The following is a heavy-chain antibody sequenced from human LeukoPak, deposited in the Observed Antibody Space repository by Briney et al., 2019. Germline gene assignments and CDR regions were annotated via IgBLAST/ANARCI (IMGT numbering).Heavy chain of an antibody. V-gene: IGHV4-34*01. CDR3: ASWADSSSY. CDR1: GGSISSYY. J-gene: IGHJ4*02. CDR2: INHSGST. Sequence: SETLSLTCTVSGGSISSYYWSWVRQPPGKGLEWIGEINHSGSTNYNPSLKSRVTISVDTSKNQFSLKLSSVTAADTAVYYCASWADSSSYWGQGTLVTVSS. D-gene: IGHD6-6*01.